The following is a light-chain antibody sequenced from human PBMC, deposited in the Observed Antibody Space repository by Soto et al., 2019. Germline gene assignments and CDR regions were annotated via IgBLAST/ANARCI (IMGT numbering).Light chain of an antibody. V-gene: IGLV2-8*01. CDR1: SSDVGAYNY. CDR3: NSFAGSAHVV. CDR2: DVS. J-gene: IGLJ2*01. Sequence: QSALPQPPSASGSPGQSVTISCTGTSSDVGAYNYVSWYQQHPGKAPKLIIYDVSQRPSGVPDRFSGSKSGNTASLTVSGLQAEDEAVYYCNSFAGSAHVVFGGGTKLTVL.